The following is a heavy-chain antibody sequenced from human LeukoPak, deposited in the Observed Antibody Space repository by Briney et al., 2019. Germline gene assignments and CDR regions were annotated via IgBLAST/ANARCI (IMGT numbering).Heavy chain of an antibody. CDR2: IYYRGST. J-gene: IGHJ5*02. Sequence: SETLSLTCTVSGGSISSYYWSWIRQPPGKGLEWIGYIYYRGSTNYNPSLKSRVTISVGTSKNQFSLKLSSVTAADTAVYYCARGEFSSNLGWFDPWGQGTLVTVSS. CDR3: ARGEFSSNLGWFDP. V-gene: IGHV4-59*01. D-gene: IGHD6-6*01. CDR1: GGSISSYY.